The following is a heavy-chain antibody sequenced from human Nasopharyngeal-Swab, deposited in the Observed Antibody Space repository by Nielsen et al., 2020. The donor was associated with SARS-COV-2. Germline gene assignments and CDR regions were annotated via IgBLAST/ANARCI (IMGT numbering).Heavy chain of an antibody. V-gene: IGHV3-23*01. CDR1: GFTFSSYA. Sequence: GESLKISCAAFGFTFSSYAMSWVRQAPGKGLEWVSAISGSGGSTYYADSVKGRFTISRDNSKNTLYLQMNSLRAEDTAVYYCAKGSITMIVVVTFDYWGQGTLVTVSS. J-gene: IGHJ4*02. CDR3: AKGSITMIVVVTFDY. CDR2: ISGSGGST. D-gene: IGHD3-22*01.